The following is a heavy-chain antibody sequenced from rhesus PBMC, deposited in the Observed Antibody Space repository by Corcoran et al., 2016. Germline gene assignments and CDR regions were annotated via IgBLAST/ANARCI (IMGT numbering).Heavy chain of an antibody. Sequence: QVQLQESGPGLVKPSETLSLTCTVSGAAISSNWWSWIRQPPGKGLEWIGEINGTTGSTTYHPSIKSRVTISKDASKNQFSPKLSSVTAADTAVYYCARRRSDFKFDYWGQGVLVTVSS. D-gene: IGHD3-22*01. CDR1: GAAISSNW. CDR2: INGTTGST. V-gene: IGHV4-80*01. CDR3: ARRRSDFKFDY. J-gene: IGHJ4*01.